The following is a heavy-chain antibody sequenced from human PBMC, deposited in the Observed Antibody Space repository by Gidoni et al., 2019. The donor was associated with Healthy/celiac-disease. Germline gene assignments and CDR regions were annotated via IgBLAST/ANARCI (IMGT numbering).Heavy chain of an antibody. CDR3: ATDLSETDYYGMDV. CDR2: ISCNSGSI. Sequence: EVRMVDSGGGMVQPGRSLRLSCESSGGTFDDYAMHWVRQAPGTGLAWVSGISCNSGSIGYADSVQRRFTISRDNAKHSLSLQMTSLRAEDPALYYCATDLSETDYYGMDVWGQGTTVTVSS. V-gene: IGHV3-9*01. CDR1: GGTFDDYA. D-gene: IGHD1-1*01. J-gene: IGHJ6*02.